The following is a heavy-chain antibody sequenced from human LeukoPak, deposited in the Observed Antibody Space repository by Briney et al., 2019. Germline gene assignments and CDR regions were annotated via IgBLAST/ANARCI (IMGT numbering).Heavy chain of an antibody. Sequence: PSETLSLTCTASGGSISSYYWSWIRQPPGKGLEWIGYIYYSGSTNYNPSLKSRVTISVDTSKNQFSLKLSSVTAADTAVYYCAGGYGDYGYWGQGTLVTVSS. CDR1: GGSISSYY. CDR3: AGGYGDYGY. D-gene: IGHD4-17*01. CDR2: IYYSGST. J-gene: IGHJ4*02. V-gene: IGHV4-59*01.